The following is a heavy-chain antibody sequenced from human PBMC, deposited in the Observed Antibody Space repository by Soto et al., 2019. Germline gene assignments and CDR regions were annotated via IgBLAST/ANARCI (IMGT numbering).Heavy chain of an antibody. D-gene: IGHD2-21*02. J-gene: IGHJ4*02. Sequence: SETLSLTCTVSGGSIGSYYCSWIRQPPGKGLERIGYIYYSASTNYSPSNKSRDTISVDTSKKQLTMNMTSVTAADTAVYYCARHLPYCGGDCYSLDYWGQGTLVTVS. V-gene: IGHV4-59*08. CDR1: GGSIGSYY. CDR2: IYYSAST. CDR3: ARHLPYCGGDCYSLDY.